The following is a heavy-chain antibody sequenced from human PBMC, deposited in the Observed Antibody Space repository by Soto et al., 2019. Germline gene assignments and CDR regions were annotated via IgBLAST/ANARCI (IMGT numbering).Heavy chain of an antibody. CDR2: FDPEDDDP. Sequence: QVQLVQSGAEVKKPGASVKVSCKVSGNTLTELSVHWVRQAPGKGLDWMGGFDPEDDDPIYAQKFQGRVTMAEDTSTDTAYMELSSLTSEDTAIYYCATMLGLTMLTLDAFEIWGQGTLVTVSS. CDR1: GNTLTELS. D-gene: IGHD3-16*01. V-gene: IGHV1-24*01. J-gene: IGHJ3*02. CDR3: ATMLGLTMLTLDAFEI.